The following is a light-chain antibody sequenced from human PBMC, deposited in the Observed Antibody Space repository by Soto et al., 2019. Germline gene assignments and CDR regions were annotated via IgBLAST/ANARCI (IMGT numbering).Light chain of an antibody. J-gene: IGKJ5*01. V-gene: IGKV1-33*01. CDR3: QQYNTYST. CDR1: QDINSY. Sequence: DIQMTQSPSSLSASVGDRVTITCQASQDINSYLNWFQQKPGKAPKVLIYDASNLKTGVPSRFSGSGSGTEFTLTISSLQPDDFATYYCQQYNTYSTFGQGTRLEIK. CDR2: DAS.